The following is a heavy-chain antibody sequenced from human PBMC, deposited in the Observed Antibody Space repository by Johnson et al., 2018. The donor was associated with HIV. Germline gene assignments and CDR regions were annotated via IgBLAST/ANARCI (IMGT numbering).Heavy chain of an antibody. CDR3: ANLGYSSSWDYDGFDI. J-gene: IGHJ3*02. D-gene: IGHD6-13*01. CDR2: ISGSGGST. CDR1: GFTFSSYA. Sequence: VQLVESGGGLVQPGGSLRLSCAASGFTFSSYAMSWVRQAPGKGLEWVSAISGSGGSTYYADSVKGRFTISRDNSKNTLYLQMNSLRAEDTAVYYCANLGYSSSWDYDGFDIWGQGTMVTVSS. V-gene: IGHV3-23*04.